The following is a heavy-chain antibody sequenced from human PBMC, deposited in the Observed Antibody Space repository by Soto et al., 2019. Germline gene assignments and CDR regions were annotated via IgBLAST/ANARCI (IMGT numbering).Heavy chain of an antibody. J-gene: IGHJ4*02. CDR3: AKDLRGTRIAAAGTGFDY. Sequence: GGSLRLSCAASGFTFSSYAMSWVRQAPGKGLEWVSAISGSGGSTYYADSVKGRFTISRDNSKNTLYLQMNSLRAEDTAVYYCAKDLRGTRIAAAGTGFDYWGQGTLVTVSS. V-gene: IGHV3-23*01. CDR2: ISGSGGST. D-gene: IGHD6-13*01. CDR1: GFTFSSYA.